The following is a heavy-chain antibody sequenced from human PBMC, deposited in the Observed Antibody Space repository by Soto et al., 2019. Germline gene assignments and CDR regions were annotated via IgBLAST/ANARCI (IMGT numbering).Heavy chain of an antibody. V-gene: IGHV3-9*01. CDR1: GFTFDSHA. CDR2: ISWNSVNI. CDR3: AXDMENGYNPYYYYGMDV. D-gene: IGHD3-10*01. J-gene: IGHJ6*02. Sequence: GGSLRLSCAVSGFTFDSHAMHWVRQAPGRGLEWVSSISWNSVNIGYADSVKGRFTISRDNAQNSLYLQMNSLRAEDTALYYCAXDMENGYNPYYYYGMDVWGQGTTVTVSS.